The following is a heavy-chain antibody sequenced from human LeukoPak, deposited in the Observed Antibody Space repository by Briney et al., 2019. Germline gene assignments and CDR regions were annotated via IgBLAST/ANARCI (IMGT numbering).Heavy chain of an antibody. D-gene: IGHD1-26*01. V-gene: IGHV3-74*01. J-gene: IGHJ4*02. CDR3: ARSMSGRYDF. CDR2: VNEDGSRT. Sequence: GGSLRLSCAGSGFTFSNFWVHWVRHAPGKGLVWVSRVNEDGSRTDYADFVQGRFSISRDNAKNGLYLQMNSLTVEDTAVYYCARSMSGRYDFWGQGTLVTVSS. CDR1: GFTFSNFW.